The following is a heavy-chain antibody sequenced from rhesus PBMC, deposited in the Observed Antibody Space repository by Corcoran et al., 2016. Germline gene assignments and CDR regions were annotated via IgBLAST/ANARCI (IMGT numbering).Heavy chain of an antibody. CDR1: GFTFSDYY. V-gene: IGHV3-58*01. CDR3: ARNYFTYYYSGRYYYGDYGFDS. Sequence: EAQLMESGGGLVQPGGSLRLSCAASGFTFSDYYMQWVRQAPGKGLEWVGLIRKKADGETTDYALSVKCRVTSSRDDSKSITYLQMNNRKTEATAVYYCARNYFTYYYSGRYYYGDYGFDSWGQGVVVSVSS. CDR2: IRKKADGETT. J-gene: IGHJ6*01. D-gene: IGHD3-16*01.